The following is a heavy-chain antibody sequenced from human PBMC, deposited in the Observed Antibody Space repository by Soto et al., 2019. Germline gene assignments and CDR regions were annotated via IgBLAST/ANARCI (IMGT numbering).Heavy chain of an antibody. CDR1: GGSIIGGDYY. Sequence: SETLSHTCTVSGGSIIGGDYYWIWIRQPPGKGLEWIGYIYYSGSTYYNPSLKSRVTISVDTSKNQFSLKLSSVTAADTAVYYCARDAGMTTGVFDIWGQGTMVT. V-gene: IGHV4-30-4*08. D-gene: IGHD4-17*01. J-gene: IGHJ3*02. CDR3: ARDAGMTTGVFDI. CDR2: IYYSGST.